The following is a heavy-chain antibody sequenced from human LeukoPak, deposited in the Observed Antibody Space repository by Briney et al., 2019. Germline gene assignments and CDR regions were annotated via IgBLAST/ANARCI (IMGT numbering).Heavy chain of an antibody. CDR3: ARGRLAGYRNWFDP. CDR2: INHSGST. D-gene: IGHD3-3*02. J-gene: IGHJ5*02. CDR1: GRSFSGYY. Sequence: SETLSLTCAVYGRSFSGYYWSWIRQPPGKGLEWIGEINHSGSTNYNPSLKSRVTISIDTSKNQFSLKLSSVTAADTAVYYCARGRLAGYRNWFDPWGQGTLVTVSS. V-gene: IGHV4-34*01.